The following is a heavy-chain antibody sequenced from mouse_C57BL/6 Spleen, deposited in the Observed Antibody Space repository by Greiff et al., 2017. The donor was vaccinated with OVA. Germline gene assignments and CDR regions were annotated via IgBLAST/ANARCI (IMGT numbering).Heavy chain of an antibody. V-gene: IGHV1-63*01. J-gene: IGHJ2*01. CDR1: GYTFTNYW. D-gene: IGHD3-2*02. Sequence: VQLQQSGAELVRPGTSVKMSCKASGYTFTNYWIGWAKQRPGHGLEWIGDIYPGGGYTNYNEKFKGKATLTADKSSSTAYMQFSSLTSEDSAIYYCARGGSGYPHYFDCWGQGTTLTVSS. CDR3: ARGGSGYPHYFDC. CDR2: IYPGGGYT.